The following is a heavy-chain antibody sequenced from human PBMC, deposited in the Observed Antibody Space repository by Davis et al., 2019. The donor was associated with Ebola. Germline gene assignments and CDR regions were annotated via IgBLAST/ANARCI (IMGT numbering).Heavy chain of an antibody. D-gene: IGHD3-22*01. CDR3: AKDGPVPNYYHSSGYSLAIDH. V-gene: IGHV3-11*04. J-gene: IGHJ4*02. CDR2: ISSSGSTI. CDR1: GFTFSDYY. Sequence: GESLKISCVASGFTFSDYYMSWIRQAPGKGLEWVSYISSSGSTIYYADSVKGRFTISRDNAKHSLYLQMNSLRLEDTAVYHCAKDGPVPNYYHSSGYSLAIDHWGQGTLVTVSS.